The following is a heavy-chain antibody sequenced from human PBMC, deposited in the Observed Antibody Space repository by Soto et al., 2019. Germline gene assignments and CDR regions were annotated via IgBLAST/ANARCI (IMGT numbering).Heavy chain of an antibody. CDR1: GGTFSSYA. Sequence: ASVKVSCKASGGTFSSYAISWVRQAPGQGLEWMGGIIPIFGTANYAQKFQGRVTITADESTSTAYMELSSLRSEDTAVYYCARDKTEGIAVAGTTDDYYYGMDVWGQGTTVTVSS. V-gene: IGHV1-69*13. J-gene: IGHJ6*02. CDR3: ARDKTEGIAVAGTTDDYYYGMDV. D-gene: IGHD6-19*01. CDR2: IIPIFGTA.